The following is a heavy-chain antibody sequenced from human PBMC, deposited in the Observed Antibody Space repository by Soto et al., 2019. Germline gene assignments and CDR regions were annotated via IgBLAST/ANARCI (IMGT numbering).Heavy chain of an antibody. V-gene: IGHV4-39*01. J-gene: IGHJ4*02. Sequence: QLQLQESGPGLVKPSETLSLTCIVSGGSITRNNHYWGWIRQSPGKGLEWIGSILYSGSTNYNPSLKRRDTLSVEKPKNQFSLKMCSVTASDTALDYCARLGSSGWYQGSYFDYWGQGTLVTGSS. CDR3: ARLGSSGWYQGSYFDY. CDR1: GGSITRNNHY. CDR2: ILYSGST. D-gene: IGHD6-19*01.